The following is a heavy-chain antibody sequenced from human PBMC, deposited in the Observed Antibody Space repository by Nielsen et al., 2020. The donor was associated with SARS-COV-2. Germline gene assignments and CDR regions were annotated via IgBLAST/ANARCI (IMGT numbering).Heavy chain of an antibody. V-gene: IGHV3-23*01. Sequence: GESLKISCAASGFTLSSYAMSWVRQAPGKGLEWVSAISGSGGSTYYADSVKGRFTISRDNSKNTLYLQMNSLRAEDTAVYYCAKDPDGDYAFDYWGQGTLVTVSS. J-gene: IGHJ4*02. CDR2: ISGSGGST. D-gene: IGHD4-17*01. CDR3: AKDPDGDYAFDY. CDR1: GFTLSSYA.